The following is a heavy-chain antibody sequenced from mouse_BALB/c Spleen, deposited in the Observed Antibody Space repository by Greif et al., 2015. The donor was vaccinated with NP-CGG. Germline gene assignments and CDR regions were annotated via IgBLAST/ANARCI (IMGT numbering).Heavy chain of an antibody. Sequence: EVKLVESGRGLLKPGGSLKLSCAASGFTSSSYAMSWVRQTPEKRLEWVASISSGGSTYYPDSVKGRFTISRDNARNILYLQMSSLRSGDTAMYYCAILTTARFDYWGQGTTLTVSS. D-gene: IGHD1-2*01. V-gene: IGHV5-6-5*01. CDR2: ISSGGST. J-gene: IGHJ2*01. CDR1: GFTSSSYA. CDR3: AILTTARFDY.